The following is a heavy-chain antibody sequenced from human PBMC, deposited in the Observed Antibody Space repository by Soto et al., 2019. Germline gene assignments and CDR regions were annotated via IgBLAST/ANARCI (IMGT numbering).Heavy chain of an antibody. Sequence: GGSLRLSCITSGFAFGDFAMTWFRQAPGKGLEWVGFITSKKYGGTPQYAASVKGRFSISRDDSKSIAYLQMNNLKTDDTAVYYCSRLPPERYRAYDFPMDVRGQGTTVTVSS. CDR2: ITSKKYGGTP. J-gene: IGHJ6*02. V-gene: IGHV3-49*03. CDR1: GFAFGDFA. D-gene: IGHD5-12*01. CDR3: SRLPPERYRAYDFPMDV.